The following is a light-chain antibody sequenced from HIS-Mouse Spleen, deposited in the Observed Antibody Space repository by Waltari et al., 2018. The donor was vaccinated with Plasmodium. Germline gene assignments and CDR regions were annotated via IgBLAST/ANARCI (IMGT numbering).Light chain of an antibody. CDR3: YSTDSSGNHRV. J-gene: IGLJ3*02. Sequence: SYELTQPPSVSVSPGQTARLTCSGDALPKKYAYWYQQKAGQAPVLVFYEDSKRPSGIPEGFSGSSSGTMATLTISGAQVEDEADYYCYSTDSSGNHRVFGGGTKLTVL. V-gene: IGLV3-10*01. CDR2: EDS. CDR1: ALPKKY.